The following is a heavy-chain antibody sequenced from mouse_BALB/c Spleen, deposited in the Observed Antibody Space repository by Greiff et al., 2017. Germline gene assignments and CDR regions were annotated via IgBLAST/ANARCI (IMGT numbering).Heavy chain of an antibody. V-gene: IGHV5-6*01. CDR2: ISSGGSYT. Sequence: EVKVEQSGGDLVKPGGSLKLSCAASGFTFRGYCMPWVRQTPDKRLEWVATISSGGSYTYYPDSVKGQCTISRDNAKNTLYLQMSSLKSEDTAMYYCARHNKSYAMDYWGQGTSVTVSS. J-gene: IGHJ4*01. CDR3: ARHNKSYAMDY. CDR1: GFTFRGYC.